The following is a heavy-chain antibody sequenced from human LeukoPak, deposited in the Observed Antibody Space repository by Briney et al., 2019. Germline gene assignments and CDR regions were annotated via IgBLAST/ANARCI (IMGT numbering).Heavy chain of an antibody. D-gene: IGHD3-10*01. CDR2: ISSSGSTI. V-gene: IGHV3-11*01. J-gene: IGHJ3*02. Sequence: GGSLRLSCAASGFTFSDYYMGWIRQAPGKELEWVSYISSSGSTIYYADSVEGRFTISRDNAKNSLYLQMNSLRAEDTAVYYCARAPYGSGSYYNPDAFDIWGQGTMVTVSS. CDR1: GFTFSDYY. CDR3: ARAPYGSGSYYNPDAFDI.